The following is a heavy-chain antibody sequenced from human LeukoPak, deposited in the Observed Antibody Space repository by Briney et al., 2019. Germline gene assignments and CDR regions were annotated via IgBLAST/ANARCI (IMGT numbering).Heavy chain of an antibody. CDR1: GGSISSYY. CDR3: ARQDYDYVWGSYDLNGFDY. Sequence: SETLSLTCTVSGGSISSYYWSWIRQPPGKGLEWIGYIYYSGSTNYNPSLKSRVTISVDTSKNQFSLKLSSVTAADTAVYYCARQDYDYVWGSYDLNGFDYWGQGTLVTVSS. V-gene: IGHV4-59*08. J-gene: IGHJ4*02. D-gene: IGHD3-16*01. CDR2: IYYSGST.